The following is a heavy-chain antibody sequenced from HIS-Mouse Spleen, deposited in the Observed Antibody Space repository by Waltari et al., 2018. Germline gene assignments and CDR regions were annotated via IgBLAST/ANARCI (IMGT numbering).Heavy chain of an antibody. CDR2: MSYDGSNN. CDR3: ARDSYSSSWYFDY. Sequence: QVQLVESGGGVVQPGRSLRLSCAASGFTFSSYAMHWVRQAPGKGLEWGAVMSYDGSNNYYADSGKGRFTISRDNSKNTLYLKMNSLRAEDTAVYYCARDSYSSSWYFDYWGQGTLVTVSS. J-gene: IGHJ4*02. D-gene: IGHD6-13*01. CDR1: GFTFSSYA. V-gene: IGHV3-30*04.